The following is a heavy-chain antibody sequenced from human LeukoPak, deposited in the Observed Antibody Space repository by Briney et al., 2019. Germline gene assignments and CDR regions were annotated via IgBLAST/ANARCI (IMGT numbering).Heavy chain of an antibody. Sequence: PGGSLRLSCAASGFSVSSNYMNWVRQAPGKGLEWVSIIYSGGTTYYADSVKGRFTISRDNSKNTLHLQMNSLRAEDTAVYYCARVLWSGDYPRFDYWAGEPWSPSPQ. D-gene: IGHD4-17*01. CDR3: ARVLWSGDYPRFDY. J-gene: IGHJ4*02. CDR1: GFSVSSNY. CDR2: IYSGGTT. V-gene: IGHV3-53*01.